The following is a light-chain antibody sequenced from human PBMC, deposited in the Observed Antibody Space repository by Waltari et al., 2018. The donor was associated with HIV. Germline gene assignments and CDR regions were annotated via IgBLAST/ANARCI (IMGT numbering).Light chain of an antibody. CDR3: AAWDDSLNDSYV. J-gene: IGLJ1*01. Sequence: QSVLTQPPSASGTPGQRVTISCSGSSSNIGSNAVNCYQQLPGTAPKLLIYSNNQRPSGVPDRFSGSKSGTSASLAISGLQSDDEADYYCAAWDDSLNDSYVFGPGTKVTVL. V-gene: IGLV1-44*01. CDR1: SSNIGSNA. CDR2: SNN.